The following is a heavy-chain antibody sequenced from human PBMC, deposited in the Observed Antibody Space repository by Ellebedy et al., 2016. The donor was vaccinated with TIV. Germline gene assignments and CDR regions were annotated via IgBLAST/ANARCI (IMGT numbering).Heavy chain of an antibody. CDR3: ARARVYANWFDP. D-gene: IGHD2-8*01. Sequence: SETLSLXXTVSGGSISSGGYYWSWIRQHPGKGLEWIGYIYYSGSTYYNPSLKSRVTISVDTSKNQFSLKLSSVTAADTAVYYCARARVYANWFDPWGQGTLVTVSS. CDR2: IYYSGST. J-gene: IGHJ5*02. CDR1: GGSISSGGYY. V-gene: IGHV4-31*03.